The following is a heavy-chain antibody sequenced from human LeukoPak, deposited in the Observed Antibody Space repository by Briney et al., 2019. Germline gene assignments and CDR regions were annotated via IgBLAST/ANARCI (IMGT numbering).Heavy chain of an antibody. CDR2: ISSNGGST. V-gene: IGHV3-64*01. J-gene: IGHJ4*02. CDR3: ARGLDSSGWYGTGIY. D-gene: IGHD6-19*01. CDR1: GFTFSSYA. Sequence: GGSLRLSCAASGFTFSSYAMNWVRQAPGKGLEYVSAISSNGGSTYYANSVKGRFTISRDNSKNTLYLQMGSLRAEDMAVYYCARGLDSSGWYGTGIYWGRGTLVTVSS.